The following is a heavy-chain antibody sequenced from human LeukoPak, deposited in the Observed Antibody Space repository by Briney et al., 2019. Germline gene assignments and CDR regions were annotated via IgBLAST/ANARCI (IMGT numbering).Heavy chain of an antibody. CDR2: INSAGSST. D-gene: IGHD3-9*01. Sequence: GGSLRLSCAASGFTFSSYWMHWVRQTPGKGLVCVSRINSAGSSTDYADSVKGRFTISRDNAKNTLYLQMNSLRAEDMAVYYCVRGSNDWIGMDVWGQGSTVTVSS. V-gene: IGHV3-74*01. CDR1: GFTFSSYW. CDR3: VRGSNDWIGMDV. J-gene: IGHJ6*02.